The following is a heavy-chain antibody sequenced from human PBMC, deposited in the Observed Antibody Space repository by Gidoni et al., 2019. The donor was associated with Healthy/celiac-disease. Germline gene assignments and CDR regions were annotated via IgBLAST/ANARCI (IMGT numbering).Heavy chain of an antibody. CDR2: IYPGDSDT. V-gene: IGHV5-51*03. Sequence: EVQLVQSGAEVKKPGESLKISCKGSGYSFTSYWIGWVRQRPGKGLEWMGIIYPGDSDTRYSPSFQGQVTISADKSISTAYLQWSSLKASDTAMYYCARLDRRTVVITASFDYWGQGTLVTVSS. CDR3: ARLDRRTVVITASFDY. D-gene: IGHD3-22*01. CDR1: GYSFTSYW. J-gene: IGHJ4*02.